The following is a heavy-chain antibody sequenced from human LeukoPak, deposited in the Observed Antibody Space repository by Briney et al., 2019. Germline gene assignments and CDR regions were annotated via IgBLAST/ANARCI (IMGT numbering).Heavy chain of an antibody. V-gene: IGHV3-30*18. CDR2: ISYDGSYK. D-gene: IGHD1-26*01. CDR3: AKDFRSTGSYYGFDY. J-gene: IGHJ4*02. Sequence: GGSLRLSCAASGFTVSTYGMHWVRQAPGKGLEWVALISYDGSYKYFADSVKGRFTISRDKSKNTLYLQMNSLRAEDTAVYYCAKDFRSTGSYYGFDYWGQGTLVTVSS. CDR1: GFTVSTYG.